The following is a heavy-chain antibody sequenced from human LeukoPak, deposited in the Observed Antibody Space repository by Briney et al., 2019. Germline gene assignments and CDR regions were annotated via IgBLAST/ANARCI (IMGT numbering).Heavy chain of an antibody. CDR3: ASGVHYDFWSGLSTR. J-gene: IGHJ4*02. Sequence: GGSLRLSCAASGFTFSSYSMNWVRQAPGKGLEWVSYISSSSSTIYYADSVKGRFTISRDNAKNSLYLQMNSLRAEDTAVYYCASGVHYDFWSGLSTRWGQGTLVTVSS. V-gene: IGHV3-48*01. D-gene: IGHD3-3*01. CDR2: ISSSSSTI. CDR1: GFTFSSYS.